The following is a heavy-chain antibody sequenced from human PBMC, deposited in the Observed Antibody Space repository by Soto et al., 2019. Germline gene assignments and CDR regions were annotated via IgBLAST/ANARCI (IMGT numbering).Heavy chain of an antibody. J-gene: IGHJ4*02. CDR2: IFHGGST. CDR3: ARVYSGSYSDS. D-gene: IGHD1-26*01. CDR1: GASIRSNNW. Sequence: QVQLQESGPGLVKPSGALSLTCAVSGASIRSNNWWSWVRQPPGRGLEWIGEIFHGGSTYYNPSRKTRVNIAVDTSKNQFSLKLSSVAAADTAVYYCARVYSGSYSDSWGQGTLVTVSS. V-gene: IGHV4-4*02.